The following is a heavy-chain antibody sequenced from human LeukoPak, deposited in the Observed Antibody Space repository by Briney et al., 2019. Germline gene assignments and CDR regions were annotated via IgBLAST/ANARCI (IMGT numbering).Heavy chain of an antibody. J-gene: IGHJ1*01. D-gene: IGHD3-22*01. CDR2: IYHSGST. CDR1: GYSISSGYY. V-gene: IGHV4-38-2*01. CDR3: ALMYYYDSSGCYPEYFQH. Sequence: SETLSLTCAVSGYSISSGYYWGWIRQPPGKGLEWIGSIYHSGSTYYIPSLKSRVTISVDTSKNQFSLKLSSVTAADTAVYYCALMYYYDSSGCYPEYFQHWGQGTLVTVS.